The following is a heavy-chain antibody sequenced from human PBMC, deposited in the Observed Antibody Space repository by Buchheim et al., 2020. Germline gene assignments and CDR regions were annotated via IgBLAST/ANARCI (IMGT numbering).Heavy chain of an antibody. CDR2: IYYTGVT. J-gene: IGHJ4*02. Sequence: QVQLQESGPGLVEPSETLSLTCTVSADSLTTYYWSWIRQPPGRGLEWIGHIYYTGVTTYNPSLTSRVTISLDTSNKQFSLSLTSVTAADTAVYFCARASPYSGSYRHYFDYWGQGTL. D-gene: IGHD1-26*01. CDR1: ADSLTTYY. V-gene: IGHV4-59*01. CDR3: ARASPYSGSYRHYFDY.